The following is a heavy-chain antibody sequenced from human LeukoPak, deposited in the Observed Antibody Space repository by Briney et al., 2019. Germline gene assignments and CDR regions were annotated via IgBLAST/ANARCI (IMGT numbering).Heavy chain of an antibody. CDR2: IYYSGGT. CDR1: GGSISSYY. Sequence: SETLSLTCTVSGGSISSYYWSWIRQPPGKGLEWIGYIYYSGGTNYNPSLKSRVTISVDTSKNQFSLKLSSVTAADTAVYYCARDYDFNYGMDVWGQGTTVTVSS. CDR3: ARDYDFNYGMDV. D-gene: IGHD3-3*01. J-gene: IGHJ6*02. V-gene: IGHV4-59*01.